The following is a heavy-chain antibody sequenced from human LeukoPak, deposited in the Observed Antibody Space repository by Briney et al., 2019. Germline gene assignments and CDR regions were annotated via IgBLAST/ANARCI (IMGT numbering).Heavy chain of an antibody. D-gene: IGHD2-8*01. V-gene: IGHV4-31*03. J-gene: IGHJ4*02. CDR1: GGSVSSGGYY. CDR3: ARLLYGTLFDY. CDR2: IYTSGST. Sequence: SQTLSLTCTVSGGSVSSGGYYWTWIRQHPGKGLEWIGYIYTSGSTNYNPSLKSRVTISVDTSKNQFSLKLSSVTAADTAVYYCARLLYGTLFDYWGQGTLVTVSS.